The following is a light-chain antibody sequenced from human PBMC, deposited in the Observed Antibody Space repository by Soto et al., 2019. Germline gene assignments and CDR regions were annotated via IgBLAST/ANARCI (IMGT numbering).Light chain of an antibody. CDR3: QQYYNWPQT. V-gene: IGKV3-15*01. J-gene: IGKJ1*01. CDR1: QSVSSS. CDR2: AAA. Sequence: EIVMTQSPATLSVPPGERATLSCRASQSVSSSVAWYQQKSGQAPRLVIYAAATRATGIPARFSGSGSGTEFTLIIISLQSEDFAVYYCQQYYNWPQTFGQGTKV.